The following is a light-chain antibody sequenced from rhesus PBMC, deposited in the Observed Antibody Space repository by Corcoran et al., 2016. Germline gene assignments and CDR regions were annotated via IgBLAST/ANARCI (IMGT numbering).Light chain of an antibody. CDR3: SSYADSNTLL. J-gene: IGLJ2*01. CDR2: EVS. Sequence: QAALTQPRSVSGSPGQSVTISCTGTSSDIGGYNYVSWYQQHPGTAPKLMIYEVSKRPSGVSDRFSGSKSGNTASLTIAGLQAVDEAAYYCSSYADSNTLLFGGGTRLTVL. CDR1: SSDIGGYNY. V-gene: IGLV2-32*02.